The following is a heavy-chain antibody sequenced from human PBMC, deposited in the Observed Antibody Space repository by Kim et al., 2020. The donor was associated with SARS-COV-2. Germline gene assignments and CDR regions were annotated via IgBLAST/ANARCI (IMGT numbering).Heavy chain of an antibody. CDR3: ARDLVVVPAAMPYFDY. D-gene: IGHD2-2*01. J-gene: IGHJ4*02. V-gene: IGHV1-18*04. CDR1: GYTFTSYG. CDR2: ISAYNGNT. Sequence: ASVKVSCKASGYTFTSYGISWVRQAPGQGLEWMGWISAYNGNTNYAQKLQGRVTMTTDTSTSTAYMELRSLRSDDTAVYYCARDLVVVPAAMPYFDYWGQGTLVTVSS.